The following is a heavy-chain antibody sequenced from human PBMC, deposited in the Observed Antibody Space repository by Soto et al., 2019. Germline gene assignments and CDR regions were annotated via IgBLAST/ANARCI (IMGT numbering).Heavy chain of an antibody. D-gene: IGHD4-4*01. V-gene: IGHV1-46*01. J-gene: IGHJ4*02. CDR2: INPSGGAS. Sequence: QVQLVQSGAEVKKPGASVRLFCETSGYTFTSYYIHWVRQAPGQGLEWMAFINPSGGASTSAQKCRDRVTVTRDAYTSTVYMQLLNLASEDTAVYYCARDDYSTYVDYWGQGTLVTVSS. CDR3: ARDDYSTYVDY. CDR1: GYTFTSYY.